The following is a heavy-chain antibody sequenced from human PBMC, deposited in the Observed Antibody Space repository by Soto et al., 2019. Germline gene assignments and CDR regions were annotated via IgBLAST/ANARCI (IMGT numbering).Heavy chain of an antibody. D-gene: IGHD6-13*01. Sequence: PSETLSLTCTVSGGSISSYYWSWIRQPPGKGLEWIGYIYYSGSTNYNPSLKSRVTISVDTSKNQFSLKLSSVTAADTAVYYCARGRWQQLTYWGQGTLVTVSS. CDR3: ARGRWQQLTY. J-gene: IGHJ4*02. V-gene: IGHV4-59*01. CDR1: GGSISSYY. CDR2: IYYSGST.